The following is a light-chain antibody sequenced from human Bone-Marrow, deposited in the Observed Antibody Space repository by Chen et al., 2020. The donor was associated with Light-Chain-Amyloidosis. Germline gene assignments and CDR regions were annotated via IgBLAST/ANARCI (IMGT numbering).Light chain of an antibody. CDR3: QQYYATPLT. CDR1: QSVLYSSNNKNY. V-gene: IGKV4-1*01. J-gene: IGKJ4*01. CDR2: WAS. Sequence: DIVMTQSPDSLAVSLGERATINCKSSQSVLYSSNNKNYLAWYQLRAGQPPKLLIYWASTRESGVPARFSGSGSGTDFTLTISSLQAADVAVYYCQQYYATPLTFGGGTKVEIK.